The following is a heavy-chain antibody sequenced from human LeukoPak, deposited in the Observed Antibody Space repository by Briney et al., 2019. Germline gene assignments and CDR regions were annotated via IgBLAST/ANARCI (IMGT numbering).Heavy chain of an antibody. CDR1: GFTLTNSW. CDR2: IKLTTDGTT. CDR3: VAGVGKIDTDY. V-gene: IGHV3-15*05. J-gene: IGHJ4*02. Sequence: GGSLRLSCVAAGFTLTNSWMTWGRHPPGKGLEWVGRIKLTTDGTTDYATPVKGRFIISRDDSKDTLYLQMNSLKAEDTGVYYCVAGVGKIDTDYWRQGDLVTVSS. D-gene: IGHD1-26*01.